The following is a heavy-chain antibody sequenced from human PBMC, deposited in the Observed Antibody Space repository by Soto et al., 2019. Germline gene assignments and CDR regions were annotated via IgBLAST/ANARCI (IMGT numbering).Heavy chain of an antibody. D-gene: IGHD3-10*01. CDR2: ISSSGGTT. J-gene: IGHJ4*02. V-gene: IGHV3-64D*06. CDR3: VKPYGY. CDR1: GFTFSSNT. Sequence: GGSLRLSCSASGFTFSSNTMHWVRQAPGKGLEYVSAISSSGGTTLYVDSVKGRFTISRDNSNSTLYLQMSSLRAEDTAVYYCVKPYGYWGQGTLVTVSS.